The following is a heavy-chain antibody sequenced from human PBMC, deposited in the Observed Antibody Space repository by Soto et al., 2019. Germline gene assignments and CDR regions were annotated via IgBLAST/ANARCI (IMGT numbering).Heavy chain of an antibody. CDR3: AHRLGCSDDSCYKTFDY. D-gene: IGHD2-15*01. V-gene: IGHV2-5*02. Sequence: SGPTLVNPTQTLTLTCSFSGFSLSTSGVGVGWIRQPPGKALEWLALIYWDDDKNYSPSLKSRLSITRDTSRNRVVLTMTNMAPVDTATYYCAHRLGCSDDSCYKTFDYWGQGALVTVPS. J-gene: IGHJ4*02. CDR2: IYWDDDK. CDR1: GFSLSTSGVG.